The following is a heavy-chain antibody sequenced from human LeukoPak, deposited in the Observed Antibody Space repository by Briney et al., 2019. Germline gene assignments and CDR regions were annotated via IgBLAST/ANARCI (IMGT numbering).Heavy chain of an antibody. J-gene: IGHJ4*02. CDR1: GYTFTGYY. CDR3: ARDRHVVVTAIHLYYFDY. Sequence: ASAKVSCKASGYTFTGYYMHWVRQAPGQGLEWMGWINPNSGGTNYAQKFQGRVTMTRDTSISTAYMELSRLRSDDTAVYYCARDRHVVVTAIHLYYFDYWGQGTLVTVSS. CDR2: INPNSGGT. D-gene: IGHD2-21*02. V-gene: IGHV1-2*02.